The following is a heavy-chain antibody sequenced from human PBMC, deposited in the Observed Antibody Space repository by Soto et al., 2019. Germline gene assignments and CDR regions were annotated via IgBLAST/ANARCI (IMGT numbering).Heavy chain of an antibody. CDR2: IYYSGST. D-gene: IGHD1-1*01. V-gene: IGHV4-30-4*01. CDR3: ARGDTGGAFDT. Sequence: NPSETLSLTCTVSGGSISSGDYYWSWIRQPPGKGLEWIGYIYYSGSTYYNPSLKSRVTISVDTSKNQFSLKLSSVTAADTAVYYCARGDTGGAFDTWGQGTMVTVSS. J-gene: IGHJ3*02. CDR1: GGSISSGDYY.